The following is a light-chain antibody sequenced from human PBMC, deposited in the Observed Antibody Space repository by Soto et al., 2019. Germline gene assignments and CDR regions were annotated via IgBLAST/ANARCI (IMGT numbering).Light chain of an antibody. CDR1: RNINRK. V-gene: IGKV3-15*01. CDR3: QQYYDYPPLI. J-gene: IGKJ4*01. Sequence: EIVMTQSPATLSVSPGERATLSCRASRNINRKLSWYQQKPGHAPTLLISGASTRATGIPARFSGSGSGTEFTLTISSLQSEDFAVYYCQQYYDYPPLIFGGGTKVEIK. CDR2: GAS.